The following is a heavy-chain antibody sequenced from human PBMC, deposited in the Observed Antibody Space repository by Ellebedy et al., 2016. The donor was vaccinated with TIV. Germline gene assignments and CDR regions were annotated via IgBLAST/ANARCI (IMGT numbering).Heavy chain of an antibody. Sequence: GGSLRLXXAASGFTFSSYAMSWVRQAPGKGLEWVSAISGSGGSTYYADSVKGRFTISRDNSKNTLYLQMNSLRAEDTAVYYCAKLADSTQTLDYWGQGTLVTVSS. CDR2: ISGSGGST. CDR1: GFTFSSYA. V-gene: IGHV3-23*01. D-gene: IGHD2/OR15-2a*01. CDR3: AKLADSTQTLDY. J-gene: IGHJ4*02.